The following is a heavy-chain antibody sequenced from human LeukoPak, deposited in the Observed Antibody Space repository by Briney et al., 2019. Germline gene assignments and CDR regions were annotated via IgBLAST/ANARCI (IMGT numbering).Heavy chain of an antibody. D-gene: IGHD6-13*01. CDR2: IYYSGST. V-gene: IGHV4-59*01. CDR1: GGSISSYY. J-gene: IGHJ4*02. CDR3: ARGKQPGDY. Sequence: PSETLSLTCTVSGGSISSYYWSWIRQPPGKGLEWIGYIYYSGSTNYNPSLKSRVTISADTSKNQFSLKLSSVTAADTAVYYCARGKQPGDYWGQGTLVTVSS.